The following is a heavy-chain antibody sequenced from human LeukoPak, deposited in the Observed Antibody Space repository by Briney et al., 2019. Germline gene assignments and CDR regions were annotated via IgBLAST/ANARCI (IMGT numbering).Heavy chain of an antibody. J-gene: IGHJ3*02. CDR1: GYTFTSYG. Sequence: GASVKVSCKASGYTFTSYGISWVRQAPGQGLEWMGWISAYNGNTNYAQKLQGRVTMTTDTSTSTAYMELRSLRSDDTAVYYCARDYWSGEPYDSSGYRGRWAFDIWGQGTMVTVSS. CDR3: ARDYWSGEPYDSSGYRGRWAFDI. D-gene: IGHD3-22*01. V-gene: IGHV1-18*01. CDR2: ISAYNGNT.